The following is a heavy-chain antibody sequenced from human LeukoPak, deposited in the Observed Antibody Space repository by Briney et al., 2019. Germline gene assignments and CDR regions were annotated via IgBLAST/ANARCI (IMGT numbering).Heavy chain of an antibody. V-gene: IGHV3-23*01. CDR3: AKGCRSANCDEGRWFDP. CDR1: GFMFSSYA. CDR2: ISGGGSNT. J-gene: IGHJ5*02. Sequence: PGGSLRLSCAASGFMFSSYAMSWVRQAPGKGLEWGSSISGGGSNTYFADSVKGRFSVSRDNSKNTLYLQMNSLRAEDTATYYCAKGCRSANCDEGRWFDPWGQGTLVIVSS. D-gene: IGHD2-2*01.